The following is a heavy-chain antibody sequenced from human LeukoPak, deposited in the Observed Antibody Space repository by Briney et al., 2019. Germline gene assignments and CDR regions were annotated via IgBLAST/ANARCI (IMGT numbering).Heavy chain of an antibody. CDR2: INPNSGGT. Sequence: ASVKVSCKTSGYIFTDYYIHWVRQAPGQGLEWMGWINPNSGGTNYAQKFQGRVTMTRDTSISTAYMEPNKLRSDDTAVYYCASAPLPGIAAAGTARLMDVWGKGTTVTISS. D-gene: IGHD6-13*01. CDR3: ASAPLPGIAAAGTARLMDV. V-gene: IGHV1-2*02. J-gene: IGHJ6*03. CDR1: GYIFTDYY.